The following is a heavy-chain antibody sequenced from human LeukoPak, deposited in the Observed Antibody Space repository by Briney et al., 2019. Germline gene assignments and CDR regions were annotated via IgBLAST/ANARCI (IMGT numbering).Heavy chain of an antibody. J-gene: IGHJ4*02. Sequence: GGSPRLSCAASGFTVSSNYMSWVRQAPGKGLEWVSVIYSGGSTYYADSVKGRFTISGDNSKNTLYLQMNSLRAEDTAVYYCARGVTMVRGVINYFDYWGQGTLVTVSS. CDR1: GFTVSSNY. V-gene: IGHV3-66*02. CDR2: IYSGGST. D-gene: IGHD3-10*01. CDR3: ARGVTMVRGVINYFDY.